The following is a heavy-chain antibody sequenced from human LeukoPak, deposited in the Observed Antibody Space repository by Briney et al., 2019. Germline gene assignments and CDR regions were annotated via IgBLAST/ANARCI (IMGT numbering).Heavy chain of an antibody. CDR2: TRNKANSYTT. D-gene: IGHD1-1*01. Sequence: PGGSLRLSCAASGFTFSDHYMDWVRQAPGKGLEWVGRTRNKANSYTTEYAASVKGRFTISRDDSKNSLYLQMNSLKTEDTAVYYCAATPYNWNDEYFDYWGQGTLVTVSS. CDR1: GFTFSDHY. CDR3: AATPYNWNDEYFDY. V-gene: IGHV3-72*01. J-gene: IGHJ4*02.